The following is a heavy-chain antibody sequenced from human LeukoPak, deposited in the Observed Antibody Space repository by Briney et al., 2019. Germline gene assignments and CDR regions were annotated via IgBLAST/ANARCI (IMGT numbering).Heavy chain of an antibody. CDR1: GASITSYY. D-gene: IGHD3-22*01. Sequence: SETLSLTCTVSGASITSYYWSWIRQPPGKGLEWIGYIYYSGGTNYNPSLASRVTISLDTSKNKFSLKLSSVTAADTAVYYCATALQYDSSPFDYWGPGTLVTVSS. J-gene: IGHJ4*02. V-gene: IGHV4-59*01. CDR3: ATALQYDSSPFDY. CDR2: IYYSGGT.